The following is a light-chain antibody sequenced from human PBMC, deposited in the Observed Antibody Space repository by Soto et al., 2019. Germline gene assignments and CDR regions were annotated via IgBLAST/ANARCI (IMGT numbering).Light chain of an antibody. Sequence: QSVLTQQPSVSGAPGQRVTISCTGSSSNIGAGYDVHWYQQLPGTAPKLLIYGNSHRPSGVPDRFSGSKSGTSASLAITGLQAEDEADYYCQSYDSSLSGVVFGVGTKVTVL. CDR1: SSNIGAGYD. J-gene: IGLJ2*01. CDR3: QSYDSSLSGVV. V-gene: IGLV1-40*01. CDR2: GNS.